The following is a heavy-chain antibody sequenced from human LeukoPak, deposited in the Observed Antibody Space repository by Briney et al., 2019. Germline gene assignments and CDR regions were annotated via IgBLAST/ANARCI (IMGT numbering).Heavy chain of an antibody. CDR3: ARGWNNGYYQTFDY. V-gene: IGHV4-34*01. J-gene: IGHJ4*01. CDR1: GGSFSGYY. Sequence: SETLSLTCAVYGGSFSGYYWSWIRQPPGKGLEWIGEINHSGSTNYNPSLKSRVTISVDTSKNQFSLKLSSVTAADTAVYYCARGWNNGYYQTFDYWGQGTLVTVSS. D-gene: IGHD5-12*01. CDR2: INHSGST.